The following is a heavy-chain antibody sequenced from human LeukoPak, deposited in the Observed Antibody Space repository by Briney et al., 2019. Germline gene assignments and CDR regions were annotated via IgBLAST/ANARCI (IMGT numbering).Heavy chain of an antibody. CDR1: GGSISTYV. CDR3: AREGYSYGFT. D-gene: IGHD5-18*01. V-gene: IGHV4-59*01. Sequence: SETLSLTCTVSGGSISTYVWSWIRQPPGKGLEWIGYIYYSGSTNYNPSLKSRVTISVDTSKNQFSLKLSSVTAADTAVYYCAREGYSYGFTWGQGTLVTVSS. J-gene: IGHJ5*02. CDR2: IYYSGST.